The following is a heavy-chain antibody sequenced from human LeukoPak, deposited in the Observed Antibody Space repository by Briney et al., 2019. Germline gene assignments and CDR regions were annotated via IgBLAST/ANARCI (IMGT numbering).Heavy chain of an antibody. V-gene: IGHV3-7*03. J-gene: IGHJ4*02. CDR2: IKQDGREE. CDR3: ARRYFDY. CDR1: GYTISSYW. Sequence: GGSLRLSCVASGYTISSYWMHWVRQAPGKGLEWVANIKQDGREEYYVDSVKGRFTISRDNAKNSLYLQMNSLRAEDTAVYYCARRYFDYWGQGILVTVSS.